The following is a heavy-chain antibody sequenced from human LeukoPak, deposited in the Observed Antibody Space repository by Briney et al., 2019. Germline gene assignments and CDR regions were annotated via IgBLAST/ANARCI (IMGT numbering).Heavy chain of an antibody. Sequence: SETLSLTCTVSGGSVSSGSYYWSWIRQPPGKGLEWIGYIYYSGSTNYNPSLRSRVTISVDTSKNQFSLKLSSVTAADTAVYYCARGPFGGSYYPFDYWGQGTLVTVSS. J-gene: IGHJ4*02. CDR3: ARGPFGGSYYPFDY. CDR1: GGSVSSGSYY. CDR2: IYYSGST. V-gene: IGHV4-61*01. D-gene: IGHD1-26*01.